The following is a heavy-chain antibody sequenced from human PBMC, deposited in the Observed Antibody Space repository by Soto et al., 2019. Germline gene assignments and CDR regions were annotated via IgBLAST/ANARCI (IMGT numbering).Heavy chain of an antibody. Sequence: GAPAKVSCKASGDAITYYGISWLRQAPGQGLEWMGWISAYKGNTNYAQKFQGRVTMTTDTSTSTAYMELRSLRSDDTAVYYCASRSGQLPYYFDYWGQGTLVTVSS. CDR1: GDAITYYG. D-gene: IGHD6-6*01. V-gene: IGHV1-18*01. CDR3: ASRSGQLPYYFDY. CDR2: ISAYKGNT. J-gene: IGHJ4*02.